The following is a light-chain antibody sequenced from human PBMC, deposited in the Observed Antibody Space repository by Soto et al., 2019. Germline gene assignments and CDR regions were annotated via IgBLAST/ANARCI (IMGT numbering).Light chain of an antibody. V-gene: IGKV3-11*01. CDR1: QSVSSY. Sequence: EIVLTQSPATLSLSPGERATLSCRASQSVSSYLAWYQQKPGQAPRLLIYDASNRATGIPARFSGSGSGTDFTLTIGSLAPEDFAVYYCQRRSNWPPFTITFGQGTRLEIK. CDR2: DAS. J-gene: IGKJ5*01. CDR3: QRRSNWPPFTIT.